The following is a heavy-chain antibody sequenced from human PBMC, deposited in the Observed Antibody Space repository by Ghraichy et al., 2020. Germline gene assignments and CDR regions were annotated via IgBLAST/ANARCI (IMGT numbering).Heavy chain of an antibody. V-gene: IGHV4-39*01. D-gene: IGHD3-10*01. CDR2: IYYSGSA. J-gene: IGHJ5*02. CDR3: ARQTSYYYCSGAP. CDR1: GGSISSGSYY. Sequence: GSLSLTCNVSGGSISSGSYYWGWIRQPPGKGLEWIGSIYYSGSAYYNPSLKSRVTISVDTSKNHFSLKLSSVTAADTAVYYCARQTSYYYCSGAPWGQGTLVTVSS.